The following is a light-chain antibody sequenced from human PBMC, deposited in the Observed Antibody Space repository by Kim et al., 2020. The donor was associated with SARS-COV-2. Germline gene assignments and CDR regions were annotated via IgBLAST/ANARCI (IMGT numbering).Light chain of an antibody. CDR3: QQVNSFPLT. V-gene: IGKV1-12*01. CDR2: AAS. J-gene: IGKJ4*01. CDR1: QGVSSW. Sequence: ATGGDRVTINCRASQGVSSWLAWYQQKPGKAPNLLIYAASSLQSGVPSRFSGSGSGTDFTLTISSLQPEDFATYYCQQVNSFPLTFGGGTKVDIK.